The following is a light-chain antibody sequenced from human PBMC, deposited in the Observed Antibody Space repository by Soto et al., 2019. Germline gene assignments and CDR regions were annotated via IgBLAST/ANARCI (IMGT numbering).Light chain of an antibody. CDR1: QSMNDW. V-gene: IGKV1-5*01. CDR2: DAS. CDR3: LRYNAFSQT. Sequence: DIQMTQSPSTLSASVGDRVTITCRASQSMNDWLAWYQQKPGKAPKVLIYDASSLPSGVPSRFSGSGSGTEFTLTSDSLQPDDVATYYCLRYNAFSQTFGQGTKVEI. J-gene: IGKJ1*01.